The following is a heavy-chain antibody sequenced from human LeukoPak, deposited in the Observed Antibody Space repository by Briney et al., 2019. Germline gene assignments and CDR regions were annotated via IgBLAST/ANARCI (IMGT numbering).Heavy chain of an antibody. CDR1: GYTFTGYY. CDR2: INPNSGGT. CDR3: ARVTYCSSTSCPYYFDY. Sequence: ASVKVSCKASGYTFTGYYMHWVRQAPGQGLEWMGWINPNSGGTNYAQKLQGRVTMTTDTSTSTAYMELRSLRSDDTAVYYCARVTYCSSTSCPYYFDYWGQGTLVTVSS. J-gene: IGHJ4*02. D-gene: IGHD2-2*01. V-gene: IGHV1-2*02.